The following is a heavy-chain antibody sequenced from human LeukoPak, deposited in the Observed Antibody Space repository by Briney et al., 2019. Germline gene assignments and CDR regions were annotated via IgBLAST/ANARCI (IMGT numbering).Heavy chain of an antibody. V-gene: IGHV4-59*01. D-gene: IGHD5-18*01. CDR3: ARGSGYSEIPFDY. Sequence: SETLSLTCTVSGGSISTYYWSWIRQPPGKGLEWIAYIYYSGTTNYNPSLKSRVTISVDTSKNQFSLKLSSVTAADTAVYYCARGSGYSEIPFDYWGQGTLVTVSS. CDR1: GGSISTYY. J-gene: IGHJ4*02. CDR2: IYYSGTT.